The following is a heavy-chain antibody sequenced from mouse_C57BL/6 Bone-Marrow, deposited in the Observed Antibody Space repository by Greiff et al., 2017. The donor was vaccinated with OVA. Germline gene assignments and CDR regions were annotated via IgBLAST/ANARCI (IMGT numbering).Heavy chain of an antibody. CDR2: IYPRSGNT. Sequence: QVQLQQSGAELARPGASVKLSCKASGYTFTSYGISWVKQRTGQGLEWIGEIYPRSGNTYYNEKFKGKATLTADKSSSTAYMELRSLTSEDSAVYFCARKAHYYGSRGGWYFDVWGTGTTVTVSS. J-gene: IGHJ1*03. CDR1: GYTFTSYG. V-gene: IGHV1-81*01. CDR3: ARKAHYYGSRGGWYFDV. D-gene: IGHD1-1*01.